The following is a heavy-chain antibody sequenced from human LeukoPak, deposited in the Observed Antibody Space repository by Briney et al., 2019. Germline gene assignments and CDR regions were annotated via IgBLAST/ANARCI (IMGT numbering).Heavy chain of an antibody. CDR2: ISSSSSYI. CDR1: GFTFSSYS. CDR3: AGDPDDYGEPQVSYNWFDP. D-gene: IGHD4-17*01. J-gene: IGHJ5*02. V-gene: IGHV3-21*01. Sequence: KAGGSLRLSCAASGFTFSSYSMNWVRQAPGKGLEWVSSISSSSSYIYYADSVKGRFTISRDNAKNSLYLQMNSLRAEDTAVYYCAGDPDDYGEPQVSYNWFDPWGQGTLVTVSS.